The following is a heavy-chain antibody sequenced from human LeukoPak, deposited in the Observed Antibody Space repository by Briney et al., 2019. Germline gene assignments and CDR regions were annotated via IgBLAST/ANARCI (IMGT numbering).Heavy chain of an antibody. CDR2: IGGSGGST. D-gene: IGHD3-10*01. Sequence: GGSLRLSCAASGFTFSSYAMSWVRQAPRKGLEWVSAIGGSGGSTFYADSVKGRFTISRDNSKNTLYLQMNSLRAEDTAVYYCARGGSRYFHNWGQGTLVTVST. V-gene: IGHV3-23*01. CDR3: ARGGSRYFHN. CDR1: GFTFSSYA. J-gene: IGHJ4*02.